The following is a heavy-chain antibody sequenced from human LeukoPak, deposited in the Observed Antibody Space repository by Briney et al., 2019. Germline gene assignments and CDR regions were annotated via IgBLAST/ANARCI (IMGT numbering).Heavy chain of an antibody. CDR3: AKESGATWNIDS. Sequence: SGGSLRLSCAASGFTFSSYSMHWVRQAPGKGLEWVSAISGSGHGTYYTDSVKGRFTISRDNSKNTLSLQMSSLRAEDTAVYYCAKESGATWNIDSWGQGTLVTVSS. CDR1: GFTFSSYS. CDR2: ISGSGHGT. J-gene: IGHJ4*02. D-gene: IGHD1/OR15-1a*01. V-gene: IGHV3-23*01.